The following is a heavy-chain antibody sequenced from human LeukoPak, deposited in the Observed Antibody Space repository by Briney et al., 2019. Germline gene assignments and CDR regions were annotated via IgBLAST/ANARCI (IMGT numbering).Heavy chain of an antibody. Sequence: SETLSLTCIVSGASTSSYYWSWIRQPPGEGLEWIGHIYYRRNTNYNPSLTSRLTMSVDITTNHFSLQLSSVTAADTAVYFCARAGDGYNYYSSYYMDVWGKGTTVTVSS. D-gene: IGHD5-24*01. CDR1: GASTSSYY. CDR2: IYYRRNT. CDR3: ARAGDGYNYYSSYYMDV. V-gene: IGHV4-59*01. J-gene: IGHJ6*03.